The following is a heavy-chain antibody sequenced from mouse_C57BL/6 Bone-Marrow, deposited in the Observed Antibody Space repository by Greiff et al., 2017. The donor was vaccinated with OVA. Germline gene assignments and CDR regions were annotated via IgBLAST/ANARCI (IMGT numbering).Heavy chain of an antibody. V-gene: IGHV1-54*01. CDR2: INPGSGGT. J-gene: IGHJ2*01. D-gene: IGHD1-1*01. CDR1: GYAFTNYL. Sequence: QVQLQQSGAELVRPGTSVKVSCKASGYAFTNYLIEWVKQRPGQGLEWIGVINPGSGGTNYNEKFKGKATLTADKSSGTAYMQLSSLTSEDSAVYFCARVSSEAFDYWGQGTTLTVSS. CDR3: ARVSSEAFDY.